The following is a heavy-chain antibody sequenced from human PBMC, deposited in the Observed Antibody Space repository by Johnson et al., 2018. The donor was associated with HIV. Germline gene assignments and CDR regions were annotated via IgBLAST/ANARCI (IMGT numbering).Heavy chain of an antibody. D-gene: IGHD6-13*01. V-gene: IGHV3-11*04. CDR1: GFTFSDYY. J-gene: IGHJ3*01. CDR3: ARETRSAAAGHGAFDV. CDR2: IASSGSTI. Sequence: HVQLVESGGGVVQPGRSLRLSCAASGFTFSDYYMSWIRQAPGKGLEWVSYIASSGSTIYYADSVKGRFTISRDNAKNSLYLQMNSLRAEDTAVYYCARETRSAAAGHGAFDVWGQGTMVTVSS.